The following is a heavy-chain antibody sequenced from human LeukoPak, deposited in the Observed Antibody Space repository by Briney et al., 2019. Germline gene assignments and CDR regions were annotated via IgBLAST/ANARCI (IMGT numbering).Heavy chain of an antibody. J-gene: IGHJ4*02. Sequence: SETLSLTCTVSGGSISRYYWRCIRQPAGKGLEWIGRLHTSGRTNYNPSLKSRVTMSVDTSKNKFSLKLSSVTAADTAVYYCARVSPRDGYNPNFDYWGQGTLVTVSS. CDR1: GGSISRYY. CDR2: LHTSGRT. V-gene: IGHV4-4*07. CDR3: ARVSPRDGYNPNFDY. D-gene: IGHD5-24*01.